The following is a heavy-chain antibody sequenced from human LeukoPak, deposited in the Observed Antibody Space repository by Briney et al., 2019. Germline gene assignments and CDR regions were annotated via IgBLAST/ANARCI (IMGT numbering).Heavy chain of an antibody. J-gene: IGHJ3*02. CDR1: RFTLSRYA. CDR2: ISFVGSNK. D-gene: IGHD1-26*01. CDR3: ARDGLVGATSGAFDI. Sequence: PGGALRDSCVATRFTLSRYAMHAVRPARGRGGEGVAVISFVGSNKYYADSVKGRFSNSRDNSKNTQYLQMNSLRAEDTDVYYCARDGLVGATSGAFDIWGQGTMVTVSS. V-gene: IGHV3-30*04.